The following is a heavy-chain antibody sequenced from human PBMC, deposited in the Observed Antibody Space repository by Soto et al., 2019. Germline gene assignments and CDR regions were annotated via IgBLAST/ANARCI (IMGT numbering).Heavy chain of an antibody. D-gene: IGHD3-3*01. Sequence: QVQLVQSGAEVKKPGASVKVSCKASGYTFTSYDINWVRQATGQGLEWMGWMNPNSGNTGYAQKFQGRVTMTRNTSISTAYMELSSLRSEDTAVYYCARGGDALLEWLLNYYGMDVWGQGTTVTVSS. CDR3: ARGGDALLEWLLNYYGMDV. V-gene: IGHV1-8*01. J-gene: IGHJ6*02. CDR2: MNPNSGNT. CDR1: GYTFTSYD.